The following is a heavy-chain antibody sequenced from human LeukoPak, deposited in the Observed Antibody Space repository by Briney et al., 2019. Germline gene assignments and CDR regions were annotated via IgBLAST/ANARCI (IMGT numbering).Heavy chain of an antibody. CDR3: ARESRTDYYGDC. D-gene: IGHD3-10*01. V-gene: IGHV3-74*01. J-gene: IGHJ4*02. CDR1: GFTFSSYW. Sequence: GGSLRLSCAASGFTFSSYWMHWVRQVPGKGLVWVSRIKSDGSSTSYADLVKGRFTMSRDNAKNTLYLQMNSLRAEDTAVYYCARESRTDYYGDCWGQGTLVTVSS. CDR2: IKSDGSST.